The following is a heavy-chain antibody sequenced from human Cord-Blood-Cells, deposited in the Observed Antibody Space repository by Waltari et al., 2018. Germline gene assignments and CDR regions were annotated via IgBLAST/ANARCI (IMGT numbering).Heavy chain of an antibody. D-gene: IGHD3-16*01. CDR2: IRGSGGST. Sequence: EVQLLESGGGLVQPGGSLRLSCAASGFTFSSYAMIWVSQPPGKGLEVVSAIRGSGGSTYYADSVKCRFTISRDNSKNTLYLQMNSLRADDTAVYYCAKDTLINPNWFDPWGQGTLVTVSS. CDR1: GFTFSSYA. V-gene: IGHV3-23*01. CDR3: AKDTLINPNWFDP. J-gene: IGHJ5*02.